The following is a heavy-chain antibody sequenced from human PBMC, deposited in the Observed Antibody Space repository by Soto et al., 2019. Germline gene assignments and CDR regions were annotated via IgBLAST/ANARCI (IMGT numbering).Heavy chain of an antibody. D-gene: IGHD1-26*01. Sequence: GGSLRLSCVVSGVSFSDYSMNWVRQAPGKGLEWVSLITGNSEYKYYAGSVKGRFTVSRDNAKNSLYLQMNSLTVEDTAVYYCARSGELLQTFDSWGQGTLVTVSS. CDR1: GVSFSDYS. V-gene: IGHV3-21*06. CDR3: ARSGELLQTFDS. CDR2: ITGNSEYK. J-gene: IGHJ4*02.